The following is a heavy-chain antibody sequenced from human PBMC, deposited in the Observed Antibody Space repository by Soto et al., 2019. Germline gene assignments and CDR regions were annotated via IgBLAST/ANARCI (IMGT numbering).Heavy chain of an antibody. V-gene: IGHV1-18*04. D-gene: IGHD3-16*01. CDR2: ISGYNEKT. Sequence: ASVKVSCKAAGFTFTSSGVSWLRQSPGQEPEWMGWISGYNEKTKYAQKVQGRVTMTTDTSTNTAYMELRSLRSDDTAVYYCARDNMIDDFRLGSLDYPCQ. CDR3: ARDNMIDDFRLGSLDY. CDR1: GFTFTSSG. J-gene: IGHJ4*02.